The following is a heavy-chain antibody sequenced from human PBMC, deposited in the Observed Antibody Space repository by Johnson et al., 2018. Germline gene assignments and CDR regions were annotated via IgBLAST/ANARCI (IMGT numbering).Heavy chain of an antibody. V-gene: IGHV3-33*01. CDR1: GFTFSSYG. Sequence: QVQLVQSGGGVVQPGRSLRLSCAASGFTFSSYGMHWVRQAPGKGLEWVAVIWYDGSNKYYADSVKGRFTISRDNSKNTLYLQMNSLRAEDTAGYYCAREERRPMKEGYYYYGMDVWGQGTTVTVSS. CDR3: AREERRPMKEGYYYYGMDV. CDR2: IWYDGSNK. J-gene: IGHJ6*02. D-gene: IGHD1-1*01.